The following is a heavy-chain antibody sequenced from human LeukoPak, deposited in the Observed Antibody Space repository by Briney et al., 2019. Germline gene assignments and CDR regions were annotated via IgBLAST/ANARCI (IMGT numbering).Heavy chain of an antibody. D-gene: IGHD2-2*01. J-gene: IGHJ6*03. CDR1: GGTFSSYA. Sequence: ASVKVSCKASGGTFSSYAISWVRQAPGQGLEWMGGNIPIFGTANYAQKFQGRVTITTDESTSTAYMELSSLRSEDTAVYYCASTVVPAAKGYYYYMDVWGKGATVTVSS. V-gene: IGHV1-69*05. CDR3: ASTVVPAAKGYYYYMDV. CDR2: NIPIFGTA.